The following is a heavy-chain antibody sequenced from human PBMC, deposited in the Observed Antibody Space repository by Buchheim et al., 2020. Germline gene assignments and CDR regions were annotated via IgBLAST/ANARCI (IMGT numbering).Heavy chain of an antibody. CDR3: ARVMNYYDSSGYYLEAPFDY. Sequence: QVQLVESGGGVVQPGRSLRLSCAASGFTFSSYAMHWVRQAPGKGLEWVAVISYDGSNKYYADSVKGRFTITSDNSKNTLYLQMNSLRAEDTAVYYCARVMNYYDSSGYYLEAPFDYWGQGTL. D-gene: IGHD3-22*01. V-gene: IGHV3-30*14. J-gene: IGHJ4*02. CDR2: ISYDGSNK. CDR1: GFTFSSYA.